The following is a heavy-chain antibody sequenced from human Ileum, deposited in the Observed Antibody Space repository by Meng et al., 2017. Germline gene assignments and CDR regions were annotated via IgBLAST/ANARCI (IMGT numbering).Heavy chain of an antibody. J-gene: IGHJ3*02. CDR3: TRKGVKASSRAFDI. D-gene: IGHD2-2*01. CDR2: ISSSGNT. Sequence: SETLSLTCSVSGGSITNFYWSWIRQPAGKGLEWIGRISSSGNTNYNRSLKSRVTMSVDTSKNQLSLKLTSVTAADTDVYYCTRKGVKASSRAFDIWGQGTMVTVSS. CDR1: GGSITNFY. V-gene: IGHV4-4*07.